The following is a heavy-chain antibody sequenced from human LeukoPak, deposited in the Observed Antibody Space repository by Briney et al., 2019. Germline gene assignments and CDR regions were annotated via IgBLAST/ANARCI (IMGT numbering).Heavy chain of an antibody. J-gene: IGHJ4*02. CDR1: GDSISIYS. V-gene: IGHV4-59*01. D-gene: IGHD2-15*01. CDR3: ARYLGRSDLDY. CDR2: MYYSGST. Sequence: SETLSLTCSVSGDSISIYSWNWIRQSPGKGLEWIGSMYYSGSTNYNPSLKSRVTISVDTSKSQFSLKLSSVTAADTAVYYCARYLGRSDLDYWGQGTLVTVSS.